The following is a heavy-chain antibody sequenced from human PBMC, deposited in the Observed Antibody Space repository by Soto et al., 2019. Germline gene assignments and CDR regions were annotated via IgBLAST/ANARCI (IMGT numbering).Heavy chain of an antibody. CDR2: ISYDGSNK. CDR1: GFTFSSYA. D-gene: IGHD2-2*01. V-gene: IGHV3-30-3*01. J-gene: IGHJ5*02. Sequence: QVQLVESGGGVVQPGRSLRLSCAASGFTFSSYAMHWVRQAPGKGLEWVAVISYDGSNKYYADSVKGRFTISRDNSKNTLYLQMNSLRAEDTAVYYCARDPGSTMWGGTDNWFDPWGQGTLVTVSS. CDR3: ARDPGSTMWGGTDNWFDP.